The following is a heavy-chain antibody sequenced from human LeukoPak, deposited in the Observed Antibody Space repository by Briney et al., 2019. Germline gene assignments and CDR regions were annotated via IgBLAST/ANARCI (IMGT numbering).Heavy chain of an antibody. CDR2: IYYSGST. CDR1: GGSISSSSYY. V-gene: IGHV4-39*07. CDR3: AREKGSSSWTHNLSFDY. J-gene: IGHJ4*02. D-gene: IGHD6-13*01. Sequence: SETLSLTCTVSGGSISSSSYYWGWIRQPPGKGLEWIGSIYYSGSTYYNPSLKSRVTISVDTSKNQFSLKLSSVTAADTAVYYCAREKGSSSWTHNLSFDYWGQGTLVTVSS.